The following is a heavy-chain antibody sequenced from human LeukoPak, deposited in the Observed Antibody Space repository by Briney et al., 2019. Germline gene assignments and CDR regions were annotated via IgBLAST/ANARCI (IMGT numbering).Heavy chain of an antibody. J-gene: IGHJ4*02. V-gene: IGHV4-59*01. CDR2: IYYTGST. CDR1: GGAITNYY. CDR3: ARSAGSGSYYNLEGLGD. D-gene: IGHD3-10*01. Sequence: SETLSLTCGVSGGAITNYYWNWIRQAPGKGLEWLGYIYYTGSTTYNPSVKSRITISLDTSKKQISLKLRSVTAADTAVYYCARSAGSGSYYNLEGLGDWGQGTLVTVSS.